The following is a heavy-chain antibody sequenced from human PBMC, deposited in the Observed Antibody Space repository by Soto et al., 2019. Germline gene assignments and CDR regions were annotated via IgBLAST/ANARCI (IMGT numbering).Heavy chain of an antibody. J-gene: IGHJ4*02. D-gene: IGHD1-26*01. V-gene: IGHV3-48*03. CDR3: ARSSQEWELLYFDY. CDR2: ISSSGSTI. Sequence: EVQLVESGGGLVQPGGSLRLSCAASGFTFSSYEMNWVRQAPGKGLEWVSYISSSGSTIYYADSVKGRFTISRDNAKNSLYLQMNSLRAEDTAVYYCARSSQEWELLYFDYWGQGTLVTVSS. CDR1: GFTFSSYE.